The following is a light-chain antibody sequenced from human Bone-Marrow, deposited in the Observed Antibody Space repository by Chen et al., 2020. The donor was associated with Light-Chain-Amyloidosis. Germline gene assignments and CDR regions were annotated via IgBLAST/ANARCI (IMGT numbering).Light chain of an antibody. V-gene: IGLV3-21*02. Sequence: SYVLTQPSSVSVAPGQTATIACGGNHVGSTSVHWYEQTPGQAPLLVVYDDSDRPSGIPERLSGSDSGNTATLTLSRVEARDEADCYCQVRDRSNDRPVFGGGTRLTVL. CDR3: QVRDRSNDRPV. J-gene: IGLJ3*02. CDR2: DDS. CDR1: HVGSTS.